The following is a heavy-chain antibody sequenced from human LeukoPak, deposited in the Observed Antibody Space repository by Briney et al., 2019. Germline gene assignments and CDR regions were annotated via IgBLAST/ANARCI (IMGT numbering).Heavy chain of an antibody. Sequence: QTGGSLRLSCAASGFTFSSYAMSWVRQAPGKGLEWVSAISGSGGSTYYADSVKGRFTISRDNSKNTLYLQMNSLRAEDTAVYYCARRSDSGSYGWFDPWGQGTLVTVSS. CDR1: GFTFSSYA. CDR3: ARRSDSGSYGWFDP. V-gene: IGHV3-23*01. CDR2: ISGSGGST. D-gene: IGHD1-26*01. J-gene: IGHJ5*02.